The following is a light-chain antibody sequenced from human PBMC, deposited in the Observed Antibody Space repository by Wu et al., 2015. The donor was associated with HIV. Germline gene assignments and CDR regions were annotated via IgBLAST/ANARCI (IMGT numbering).Light chain of an antibody. CDR2: GAS. Sequence: EIVMTQSPATLSVSPGERATLSCRASQSVSSNLAWYQQKPGQAPRLLIYGASTRATGIPARFSGSGSGTEFTLTISSMQSEDFAVYYCQQYNNWPXSTFGEGPRW. CDR3: QQYNNWPXST. J-gene: IGKJ4*01. V-gene: IGKV3-15*01. CDR1: QSVSSN.